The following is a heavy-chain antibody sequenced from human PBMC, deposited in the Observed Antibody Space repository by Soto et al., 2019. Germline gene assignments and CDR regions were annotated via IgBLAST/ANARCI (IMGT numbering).Heavy chain of an antibody. D-gene: IGHD1-26*01. V-gene: IGHV1-69*06. Sequence: SVKVSCKASGGTFSSFAISWVRQAPGQGLEWMGGIIPIFATANYAQKFQGRITITADKSTSTAYMEVRSLRSEDTAVYYCARGWETAGTTTPFACWGQGTLVTVSS. CDR3: ARGWETAGTTTPFAC. CDR2: IIPIFATA. CDR1: GGTFSSFA. J-gene: IGHJ4*02.